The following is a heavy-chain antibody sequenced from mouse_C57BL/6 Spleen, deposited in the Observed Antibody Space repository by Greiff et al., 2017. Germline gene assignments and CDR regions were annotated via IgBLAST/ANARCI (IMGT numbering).Heavy chain of an antibody. CDR2: ISSGGDYI. CDR3: TRGRDYYGSRYFDV. Sequence: EVKLQESGEGLVKPGGSLKLSCAASGFTFSSYAMSWVRQTPEKRLEWVAYISSGGDYIYYADTVKGRFTISRDNARNTLYLQMSILKSENTAMYYCTRGRDYYGSRYFDVWGTGTTGTVSS. CDR1: GFTFSSYA. J-gene: IGHJ1*03. V-gene: IGHV5-9-1*02. D-gene: IGHD1-1*01.